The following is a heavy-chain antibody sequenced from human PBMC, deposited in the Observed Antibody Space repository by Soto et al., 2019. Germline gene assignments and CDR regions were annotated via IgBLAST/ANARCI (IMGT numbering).Heavy chain of an antibody. J-gene: IGHJ4*02. Sequence: SETLSLTGIVSGESISSSSYYWGWIRQPPGKGLEWIGSIYYIGRTYYNPSFKSRVTISIDTSKNQFSLKLSSVTATDTAVYYCARQRTTVVTQAYFDHSGQRALVTVCS. D-gene: IGHD2-21*02. CDR2: IYYIGRT. V-gene: IGHV4-39*01. CDR3: ARQRTTVVTQAYFDH. CDR1: GESISSSSYY.